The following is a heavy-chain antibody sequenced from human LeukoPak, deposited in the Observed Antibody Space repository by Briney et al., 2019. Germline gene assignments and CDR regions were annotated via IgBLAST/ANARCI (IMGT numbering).Heavy chain of an antibody. CDR2: IYPGDSDT. CDR3: ASSIDMAATTLGFDY. Sequence: GESLKISCKGSGYSFTSYWIGWVRQMPGKGLEWMGIIYPGDSDTRYSPSFQGQVTIPADKSISTAYLQWSSLKASDTAMYYCASSIDMAATTLGFDYWGQGTLVTVSS. V-gene: IGHV5-51*01. CDR1: GYSFTSYW. J-gene: IGHJ4*02. D-gene: IGHD5-24*01.